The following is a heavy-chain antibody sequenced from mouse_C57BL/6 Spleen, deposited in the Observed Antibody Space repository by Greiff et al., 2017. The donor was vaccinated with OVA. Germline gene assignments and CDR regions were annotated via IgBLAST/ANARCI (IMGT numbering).Heavy chain of an antibody. V-gene: IGHV1-64*01. CDR2: IHPNSGST. Sequence: QVQLQQPGAELVKPGASVKLSCKASGYTFTSYWMHWVKQRPGQGLEWIGMIHPNSGSTNYNEKFKSKATLTVDKSSSTAYMQLSSLTSEDSAVYYCASYYYGSSHWYFDVWGTGTTVTVSS. CDR3: ASYYYGSSHWYFDV. D-gene: IGHD1-1*01. CDR1: GYTFTSYW. J-gene: IGHJ1*03.